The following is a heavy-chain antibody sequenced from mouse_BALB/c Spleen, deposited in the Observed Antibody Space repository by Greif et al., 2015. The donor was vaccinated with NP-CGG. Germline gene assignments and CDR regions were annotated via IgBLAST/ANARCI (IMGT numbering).Heavy chain of an antibody. V-gene: IGHV1-9*01. CDR1: GYTFSSYW. D-gene: IGHD2-14*01. Sequence: VKLQESGAELMKPGASVKISCKATGYTFSSYWIEWVKQRPGHGLEWIGEILPGSGRTNYNEKFKGKATFTADTSSNTAYMQLSSLTSEDSAVYYCARGYRYDGWYFDVWGAGTTVTVSS. J-gene: IGHJ1*01. CDR3: ARGYRYDGWYFDV. CDR2: ILPGSGRT.